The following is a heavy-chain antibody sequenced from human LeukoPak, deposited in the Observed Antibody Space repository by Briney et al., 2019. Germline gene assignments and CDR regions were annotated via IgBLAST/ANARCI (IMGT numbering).Heavy chain of an antibody. D-gene: IGHD2-2*01. CDR3: VREDIVVVPAADASYYYYYMDV. CDR1: GVSISSGDYY. Sequence: SQTLSLTCTVSGVSISSGDYYWSWIRQPPGKCLEWIGYIYYSGSTYYNPSLKRRVTISVATSKNQFSLKLSSVPAADTAVYYCVREDIVVVPAADASYYYYYMDVWGTGTTVTVSS. V-gene: IGHV4-30-4*08. CDR2: IYYSGST. J-gene: IGHJ6*03.